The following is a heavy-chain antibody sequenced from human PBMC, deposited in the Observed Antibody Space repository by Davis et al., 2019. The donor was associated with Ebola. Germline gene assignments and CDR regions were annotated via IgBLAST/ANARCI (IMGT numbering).Heavy chain of an antibody. Sequence: AASVKVSCKASGYTFTSYAMNWVRQAPGQGLEWMGWINTNTGNPTYAQGFTGRFVFSLDTSVSTAYLQISSLKAEDTAVYYCARDREAYVTIAAAGYYYYGMDVWGKGTTVTVSS. V-gene: IGHV7-4-1*02. CDR2: INTNTGNP. CDR1: GYTFTSYA. J-gene: IGHJ6*04. D-gene: IGHD6-13*01. CDR3: ARDREAYVTIAAAGYYYYGMDV.